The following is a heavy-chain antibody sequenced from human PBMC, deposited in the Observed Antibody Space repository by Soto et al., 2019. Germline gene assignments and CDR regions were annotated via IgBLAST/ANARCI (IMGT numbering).Heavy chain of an antibody. J-gene: IGHJ6*02. CDR1: VFTFVNFV. CDR2: ITETGGDT. V-gene: IGHV3-23*01. CDR3: TKASSDRNHMEV. Sequence: TGWSLRLSCAASVFTFVNFVMSWVRQTPGKGLEWVSTITETGGDTYYTDSVKGRFTISRDNSKNTLYLQMTSLRAEDTALYYCTKASSDRNHMEVWGPGTTVTVSS.